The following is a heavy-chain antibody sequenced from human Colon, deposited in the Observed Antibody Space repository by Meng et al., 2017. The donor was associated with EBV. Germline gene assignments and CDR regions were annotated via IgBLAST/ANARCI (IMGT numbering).Heavy chain of an antibody. CDR1: GGSVSSGGYY. CDR2: IYYSGST. J-gene: IGHJ4*02. Sequence: VTMQESGPGLVNPSQTLSLTCTVSGGSVSSGGYYWTWIRQHPGKGLEWFGHIYYSGSTFYNPSLKRRVIISIDTSKNQFSLNLRSVTAADTAVYYCARVSSGWDYFDYWGQGTLVTVSS. D-gene: IGHD6-19*01. CDR3: ARVSSGWDYFDY. V-gene: IGHV4-31*03.